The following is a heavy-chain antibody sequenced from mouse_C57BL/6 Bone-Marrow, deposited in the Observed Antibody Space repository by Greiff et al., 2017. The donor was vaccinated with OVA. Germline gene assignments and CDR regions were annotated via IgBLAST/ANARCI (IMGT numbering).Heavy chain of an antibody. CDR3: ARRGSFYYGSTYWYFDV. CDR2: IYPGSGST. Sequence: VQLQQPGAELVKPGASVKMSCKASGYTFTSYWITWVKQRPGQGLEWIGDIYPGSGSTNYNEKFKSKATLTVDTSSSTAYMQLSSLTSEDSAVYYCARRGSFYYGSTYWYFDVWGTGTTVTVSS. CDR1: GYTFTSYW. D-gene: IGHD1-1*01. J-gene: IGHJ1*03. V-gene: IGHV1-55*01.